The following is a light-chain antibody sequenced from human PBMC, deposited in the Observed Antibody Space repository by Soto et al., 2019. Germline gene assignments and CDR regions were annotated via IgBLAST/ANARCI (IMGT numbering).Light chain of an antibody. Sequence: EIVLTQSPGTLSLSPGERATLSCRASQSVISSYLAWYRQKPGQSHRLLIYRAYTRATDIQARFSGSGSGTEFTLTIRSLQSEDFAVYYCNQYNNWPPSFGGGAKVDI. CDR1: QSVISSY. CDR2: RAY. J-gene: IGKJ4*01. CDR3: NQYNNWPPS. V-gene: IGKV3-15*01.